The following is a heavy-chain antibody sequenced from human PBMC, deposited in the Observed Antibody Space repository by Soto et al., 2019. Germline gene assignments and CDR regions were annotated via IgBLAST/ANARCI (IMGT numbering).Heavy chain of an antibody. D-gene: IGHD3-22*01. J-gene: IGHJ5*02. CDR1: GGTFISYA. Sequence: QVQLVQSGAAVKKPGSSVKVSCKASGGTFISYAITWVRQAPGQGLEWMGGIITIFGTANYAQKFQARVTITADESTSTAYMELRSQSSEATAVYYCARDRGPSSGYYTSWFDPWGQGTLVTVSS. CDR2: IITIFGTA. CDR3: ARDRGPSSGYYTSWFDP. V-gene: IGHV1-69*12.